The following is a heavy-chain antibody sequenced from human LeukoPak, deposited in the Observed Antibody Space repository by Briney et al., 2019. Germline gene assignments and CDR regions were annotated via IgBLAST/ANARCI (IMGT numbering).Heavy chain of an antibody. CDR3: ARGNYDFWSGYYKTPRVHRSATDY. Sequence: GASVKVSCKASVYTFTSYDINWVRQATGQGLEWMGWMNPNSGNTGYAQKFQGRVTMTRNTSISTAYMELSSLRSEDTAVYYCARGNYDFWSGYYKTPRVHRSATDYWGQGTLVTVSS. J-gene: IGHJ4*02. CDR2: MNPNSGNT. V-gene: IGHV1-8*01. CDR1: VYTFTSYD. D-gene: IGHD3-3*01.